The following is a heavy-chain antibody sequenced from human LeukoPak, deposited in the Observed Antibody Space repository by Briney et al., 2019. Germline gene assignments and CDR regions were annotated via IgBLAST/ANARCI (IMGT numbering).Heavy chain of an antibody. V-gene: IGHV1-2*02. CDR2: INPNSGGT. D-gene: IGHD3-3*01. CDR3: ARGPLRFLEWLPLFDY. J-gene: IGHJ4*02. CDR1: GYTFTGYY. Sequence: GASVTVSCKASGYTFTGYYMHWVRQAPGQGLEWMGWINPNSGGTNYAQKFQGRVTMTRDTSISTAYMELSRLRSDDTAVYYCARGPLRFLEWLPLFDYWGQGTLVTVSS.